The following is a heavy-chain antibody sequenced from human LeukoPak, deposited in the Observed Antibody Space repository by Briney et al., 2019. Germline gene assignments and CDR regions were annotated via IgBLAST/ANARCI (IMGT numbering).Heavy chain of an antibody. D-gene: IGHD1-26*01. Sequence: GGSLRLSCAASGFTFSSYAMSWVRQAPGKGLEWVSAISGSGGSTYYADSVKGRFTISRDNSKNTLYLQMNSLRAEDTAVYYCARDRLPRPFVVGATTLGDAFDIWGQGTMVTVSS. CDR3: ARDRLPRPFVVGATTLGDAFDI. CDR1: GFTFSSYA. CDR2: ISGSGGST. V-gene: IGHV3-23*01. J-gene: IGHJ3*02.